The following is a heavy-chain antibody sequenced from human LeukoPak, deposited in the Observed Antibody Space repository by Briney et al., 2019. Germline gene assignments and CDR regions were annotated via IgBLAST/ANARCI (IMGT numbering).Heavy chain of an antibody. CDR3: ARQGQQLVGNY. CDR2: IYYSGST. Sequence: SETLSLTCTVSGGSISSYYWGWIRQPPGKGLEWIGSIYYSGSTYYNPSLKSRVTISVDTSKNQFSLKLSSVTAADTAVYYCARQGQQLVGNYWGQGTLVTVSS. V-gene: IGHV4-39*01. CDR1: GGSISSYY. D-gene: IGHD6-13*01. J-gene: IGHJ4*02.